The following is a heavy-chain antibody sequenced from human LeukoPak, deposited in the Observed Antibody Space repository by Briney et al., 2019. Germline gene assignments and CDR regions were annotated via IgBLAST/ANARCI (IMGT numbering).Heavy chain of an antibody. CDR3: AREDDSHSGAFDI. D-gene: IGHD3-22*01. Sequence: GGSLRLSCAASGFTFSSYAMHWVRQAPGKGLEWVAVISYDGSNKYYADSVKGRFTISRDNSKNTLYLQMNSLRAEDTAVYYCAREDDSHSGAFDIWGQGTVVTVSS. J-gene: IGHJ3*02. CDR1: GFTFSSYA. CDR2: ISYDGSNK. V-gene: IGHV3-30-3*01.